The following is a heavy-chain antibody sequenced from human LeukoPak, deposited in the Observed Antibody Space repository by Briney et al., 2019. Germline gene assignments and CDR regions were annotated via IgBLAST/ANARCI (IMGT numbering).Heavy chain of an antibody. Sequence: GGSLRLSCAASGFTFSSYAMSWVRQAPGKGLEWVSAISGSGGSTYYADSVKGRFTISRDNSKNTLYLQMNSLRAEDTAVYYCAKCGSSSWIRILYNWFDPWGQGTLVTVSS. CDR3: AKCGSSSWIRILYNWFDP. CDR2: ISGSGGST. J-gene: IGHJ5*02. V-gene: IGHV3-23*01. D-gene: IGHD6-13*01. CDR1: GFTFSSYA.